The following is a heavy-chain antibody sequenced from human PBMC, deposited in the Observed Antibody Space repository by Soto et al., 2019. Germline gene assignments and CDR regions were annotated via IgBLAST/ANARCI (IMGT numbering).Heavy chain of an antibody. D-gene: IGHD3-10*01. CDR3: ATNSVDT. CDR1: WCFLRYSIYH. J-gene: IGHJ5*02. Sequence: TLALTWPLPWCFLRYSIYHLGWLRPPPGKGLEWIGSIYYSGSTYYNPSLKSRVTISVDTSKNQFSLRLSSVTAADTAVYYCATNSVDTGGQGNRVTVSA. V-gene: IGHV4-39*01. CDR2: IYYSGST.